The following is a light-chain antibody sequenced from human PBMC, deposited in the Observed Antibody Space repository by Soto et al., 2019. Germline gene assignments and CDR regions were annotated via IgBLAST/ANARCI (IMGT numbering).Light chain of an antibody. CDR1: SSTIGGNS. V-gene: IGLV1-51*01. CDR3: GSWDISLSAYV. CDR2: ADD. Sequence: QSVLTQPPSVSAAPGQRVTISCSGSSSTIGGNSGSWCQQLPGAAPKLLIYADDKRPAGIPDRFSGSKSGTSATLGITGFQTGDEADYYCGSWDISLSAYVFGTGTKVTVL. J-gene: IGLJ1*01.